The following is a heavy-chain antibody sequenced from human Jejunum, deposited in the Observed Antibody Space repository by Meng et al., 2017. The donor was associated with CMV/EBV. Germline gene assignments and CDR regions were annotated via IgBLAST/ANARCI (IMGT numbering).Heavy chain of an antibody. CDR1: GFSLSTTGVA. Sequence: CSFSGFSLSTTGVAVGWIRQPPGTALEWLVAIYGDDDKRYSPSLRSRLTITKDTSKNQVVLTMTNMDPVDTATYYCAQRHLSSSWSYWGQGTLVTVSS. CDR2: IYGDDDK. D-gene: IGHD6-13*01. CDR3: AQRHLSSSWSY. J-gene: IGHJ4*02. V-gene: IGHV2-5*02.